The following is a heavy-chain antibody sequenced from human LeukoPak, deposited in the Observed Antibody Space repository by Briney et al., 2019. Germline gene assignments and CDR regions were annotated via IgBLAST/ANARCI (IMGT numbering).Heavy chain of an antibody. CDR1: GFTFRNYA. CDR3: AKDQWSDRSGWDLGS. D-gene: IGHD6-19*01. V-gene: IGHV3-23*01. CDR2: ISKSGGST. Sequence: PGGSLRLSCAASGFTFRNYAMSWVRQAPGKGLEWVSTISKSGGSTYYADSVKGRFTISRDNSKNTLYVQMNSLRAEDTAVYYCAKDQWSDRSGWDLGSWGQGTLVTVSS. J-gene: IGHJ5*02.